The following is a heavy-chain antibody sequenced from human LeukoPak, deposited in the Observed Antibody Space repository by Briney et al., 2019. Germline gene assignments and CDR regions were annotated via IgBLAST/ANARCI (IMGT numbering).Heavy chain of an antibody. CDR3: ARGGNVVVPAAIDWFDP. CDR1: GGSFSGYY. D-gene: IGHD2-2*01. Sequence: PSETLSLTCAVYGGSFSGYYWSWIRQPPGKGLEWIGEINHSGSTNYNPSLKSRVTISVDTSKNQFSLKLSSVTAADTAVYYCARGGNVVVPAAIDWFDPWGQGTLVTVSS. CDR2: INHSGST. J-gene: IGHJ5*02. V-gene: IGHV4-34*01.